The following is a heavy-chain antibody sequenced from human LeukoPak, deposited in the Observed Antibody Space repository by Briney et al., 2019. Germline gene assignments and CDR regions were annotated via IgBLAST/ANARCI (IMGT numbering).Heavy chain of an antibody. CDR2: ISSDGNI. Sequence: GGSLRLSCAASGFTFSNYAMSWVRQTPGKGLEWVSAISSDGNIYYADSVKGRFTISRDISKNMLCLQMSSLRAEDTAVYYCAKRSVTFDYWGQGTLVTVSS. CDR3: AKRSVTFDY. D-gene: IGHD4-17*01. V-gene: IGHV3-23*01. CDR1: GFTFSNYA. J-gene: IGHJ4*02.